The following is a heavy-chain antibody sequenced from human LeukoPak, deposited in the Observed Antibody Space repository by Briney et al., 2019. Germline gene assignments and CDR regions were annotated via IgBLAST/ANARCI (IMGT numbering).Heavy chain of an antibody. D-gene: IGHD5-24*01. Sequence: GGSLRLSCAASGFTVSSNYMSWVRQAPGKGLEWVSVIYSGGSTYYADSVKGRFTISRDNSKNTLYLQMNSLRAEDAAVYYCARDSPERSLDYWGQGTLVTVSS. J-gene: IGHJ4*02. V-gene: IGHV3-53*01. CDR1: GFTVSSNY. CDR3: ARDSPERSLDY. CDR2: IYSGGST.